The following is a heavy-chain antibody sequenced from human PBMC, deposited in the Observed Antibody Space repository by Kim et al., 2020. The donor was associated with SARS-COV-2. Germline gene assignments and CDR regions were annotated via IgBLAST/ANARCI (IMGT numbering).Heavy chain of an antibody. D-gene: IGHD6-13*01. CDR3: ALRSGYSSSWSTFF. J-gene: IGHJ4*02. Sequence: SETLSLTCTVSGGSISSSSYYWGWIRQPPGKGLEWIGSIYYSGSTYYNPSLKSRVTISVDTSKNQFSLKLSSVTAADTAVYYCALRSGYSSSWSTFFWGQGTLVTVSS. V-gene: IGHV4-39*07. CDR2: IYYSGST. CDR1: GGSISSSSYY.